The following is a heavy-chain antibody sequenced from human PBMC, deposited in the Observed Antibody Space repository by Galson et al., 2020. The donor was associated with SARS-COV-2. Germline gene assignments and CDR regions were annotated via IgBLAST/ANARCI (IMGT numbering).Heavy chain of an antibody. CDR2: ISSDGSDQ. D-gene: IGHD3-9*01. CDR3: AKSNLDLRNFDYSSFDF. J-gene: IGHJ4*02. V-gene: IGHV3-30*18. CDR1: GFTFNSYA. Sequence: GESLKISCAASGFTFNSYAMHWVRQAPGKGLEWVAVISSDGSDQYYGDSVKGRFTISRDNSINMLFLEMNSLRADDTAVYYCAKSNLDLRNFDYSSFDFWGQGNLVTVS.